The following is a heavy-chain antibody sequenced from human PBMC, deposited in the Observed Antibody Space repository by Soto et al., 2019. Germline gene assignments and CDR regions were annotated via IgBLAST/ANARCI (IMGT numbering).Heavy chain of an antibody. D-gene: IGHD2-8*01. CDR2: IIPIFGTA. CDR3: ARGSMVYAKGYYFDY. Sequence: SVKVSCKASGGTFSSYAISWVRQAPGQGLEWMGGIIPIFGTANYAQKFQGRVTIAADESTSTAYMELSSLRSEDTAVYYCARGSMVYAKGYYFDYWGQGTLVTVSS. J-gene: IGHJ4*02. V-gene: IGHV1-69*13. CDR1: GGTFSSYA.